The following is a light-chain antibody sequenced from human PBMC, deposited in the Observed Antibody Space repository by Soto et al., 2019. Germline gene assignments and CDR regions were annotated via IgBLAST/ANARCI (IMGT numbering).Light chain of an antibody. CDR1: SSDVGSYHL. CDR2: EVS. J-gene: IGLJ3*02. CDR3: CSYAGSSTPNWV. Sequence: QSALTQPASVSGSPGQSITISCTGTSSDVGSYHLVSWYQQHPGKAPKLMIYEVSKRPSGVSNRFSGSKSGNTASLTMSGLQAEDEADYYCCSYAGSSTPNWVFGGGTKLTFL. V-gene: IGLV2-23*02.